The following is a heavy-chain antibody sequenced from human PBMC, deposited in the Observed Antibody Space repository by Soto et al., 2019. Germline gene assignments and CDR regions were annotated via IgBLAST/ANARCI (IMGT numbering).Heavy chain of an antibody. V-gene: IGHV4-39*01. CDR2: IYYSGST. Sequence: SETLSLTCTVSGGSISSSSYYWGWIRQPPGKGLEWIGSIYYSGSTYYNPSLKSRVTISVDTSKNQFSLKLSSVTAADTAVYYCARTRRITIFIDVVTKPNLSYGMDVWGQGTTVTVSS. J-gene: IGHJ6*02. CDR3: ARTRRITIFIDVVTKPNLSYGMDV. D-gene: IGHD3-3*01. CDR1: GGSISSSSYY.